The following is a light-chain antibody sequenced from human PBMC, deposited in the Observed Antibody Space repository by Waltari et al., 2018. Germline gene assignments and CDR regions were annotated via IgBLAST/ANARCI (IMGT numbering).Light chain of an antibody. CDR3: QQYNKYPLT. J-gene: IGKJ4*01. CDR1: QSIECW. Sequence: DVQLTQSPSTLSASVGSRGTLTRRASQSIECWLTWYQQKPGRAPKLLIYKASTLQSGVPSRFSGSESGTEFSLTISSLQPDDFATYYCQQYNKYPLTFGGGTKVEI. V-gene: IGKV1-5*03. CDR2: KAS.